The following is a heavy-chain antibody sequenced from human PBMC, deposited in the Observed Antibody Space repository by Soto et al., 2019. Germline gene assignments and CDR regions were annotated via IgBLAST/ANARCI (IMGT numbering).Heavy chain of an antibody. Sequence: GSLRLSCAASGFTFSDNYMSWIRQAPGKGLEWVSYISYRSSYTKYADSVKGRFTISRDNTKNSLYLQMNSLRADDTAVYYCARVSIAAAGRGFYSWGQGTLVTVSS. D-gene: IGHD6-13*01. V-gene: IGHV3-11*05. CDR2: ISYRSSYT. J-gene: IGHJ4*02. CDR1: GFTFSDNY. CDR3: ARVSIAAAGRGFYS.